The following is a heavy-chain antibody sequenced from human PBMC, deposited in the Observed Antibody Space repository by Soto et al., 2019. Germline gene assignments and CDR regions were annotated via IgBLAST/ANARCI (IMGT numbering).Heavy chain of an antibody. Sequence: PSETLSLTCTVSGGSITSGGYYCNWIRQHPGKDLEWIGYNHYNGSPFYNPSLKSRVAISVDTSKNKLYLKLSSVTDADMAVYYCATVDLTAGDLFFGYWGQVTPVTVSS. CDR1: GGSITSGGYY. D-gene: IGHD3-9*01. J-gene: IGHJ4*02. V-gene: IGHV4-31*03. CDR2: NHYNGSP. CDR3: ATVDLTAGDLFFGY.